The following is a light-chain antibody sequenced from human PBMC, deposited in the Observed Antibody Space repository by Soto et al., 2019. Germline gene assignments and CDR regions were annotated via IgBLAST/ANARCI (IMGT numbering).Light chain of an antibody. CDR3: QQSHSTPYT. Sequence: DIQMTQSPSSLSASVGDRVTITCRARQIISNYLNWYQQKPGKAPKLLIYATSSLQSGVPSSFSGSGSGTDFTLTISSLQPEDFATYYCQQSHSTPYTFGQGTKLEIK. V-gene: IGKV1-39*01. CDR2: ATS. CDR1: QIISNY. J-gene: IGKJ2*01.